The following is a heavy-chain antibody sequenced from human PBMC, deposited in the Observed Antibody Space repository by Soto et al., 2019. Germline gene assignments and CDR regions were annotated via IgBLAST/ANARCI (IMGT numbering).Heavy chain of an antibody. CDR3: TMYYYDSSGSDAFDI. Sequence: VGSLRLSCAASGFTFSGSAMHWVRQASGKGLEWVGRIRSKANSYATAYAASVKGRFTISRDDSKNTAYLQMNSLKTEDTAVYYCTMYYYDSSGSDAFDIWGQGTMVTV. J-gene: IGHJ3*02. CDR2: IRSKANSYAT. D-gene: IGHD3-22*01. V-gene: IGHV3-73*01. CDR1: GFTFSGSA.